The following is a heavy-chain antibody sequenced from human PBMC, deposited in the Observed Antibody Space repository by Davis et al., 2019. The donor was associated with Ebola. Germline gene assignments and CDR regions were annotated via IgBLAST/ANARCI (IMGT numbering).Heavy chain of an antibody. J-gene: IGHJ6*02. CDR1: GGSFSGYY. CDR3: ARDQGEYGDYTGGMDV. CDR2: INHSGST. V-gene: IGHV4-34*01. Sequence: SETLSLTCAVYGGSFSGYYWSWIRQPPGKGLEWIGEINHSGSTNYNPPLKSRVTISVDKSKNQFSLKLSSVTAADTAVYYCARDQGEYGDYTGGMDVWGQGTTVTVSS. D-gene: IGHD4-17*01.